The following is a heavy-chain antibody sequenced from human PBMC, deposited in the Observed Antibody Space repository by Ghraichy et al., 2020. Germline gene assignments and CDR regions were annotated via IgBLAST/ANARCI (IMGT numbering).Heavy chain of an antibody. J-gene: IGHJ4*02. D-gene: IGHD3-16*01. CDR1: GFTFSSYW. CDR3: ARFKSCARCYFDY. V-gene: IGHV3-74*01. CDR2: ISTDGSST. Sequence: GGSLRLSCAASGFTFSSYWMHWVRQPPGKGPVWVSRISTDGSSTTYADSVKGQFTISRDNAKNTLYLQMNSLRAEDAAVYYCARFKSCARCYFDYWGQGALVTVSS.